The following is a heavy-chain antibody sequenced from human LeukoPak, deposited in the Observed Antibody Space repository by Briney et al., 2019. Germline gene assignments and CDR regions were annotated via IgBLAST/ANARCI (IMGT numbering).Heavy chain of an antibody. V-gene: IGHV3-74*01. Sequence: GGSLRLSCAASGFTFSSYWMHWVRQAPGKGLVWVSRINSDGSSTSYADSVKGRFTISRDNAKNTLYLQMNSLGAEDTAVYYCASPYYYDSSALGAFDIWGQGTMVTVSS. J-gene: IGHJ3*02. CDR1: GFTFSSYW. D-gene: IGHD3-22*01. CDR2: INSDGSST. CDR3: ASPYYYDSSALGAFDI.